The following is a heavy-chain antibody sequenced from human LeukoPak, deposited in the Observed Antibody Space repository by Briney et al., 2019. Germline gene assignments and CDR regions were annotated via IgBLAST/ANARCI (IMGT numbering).Heavy chain of an antibody. Sequence: GGSLRLSCVGSGFTFSNAWMSWVRQAPGKGLEWVGRIKSKFDGGTTDYAAPLKGRFTISRDDSKDTLYLQMNSLQSEDTAVYYCTPDPASPVDAIDIWGQGTMVAVSS. CDR2: IKSKFDGGTT. CDR3: TPDPASPVDAIDI. J-gene: IGHJ3*02. V-gene: IGHV3-15*01. CDR1: GFTFSNAW.